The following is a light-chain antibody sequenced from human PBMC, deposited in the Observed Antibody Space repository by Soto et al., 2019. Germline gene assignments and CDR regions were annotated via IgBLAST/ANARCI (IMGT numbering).Light chain of an antibody. CDR3: GTWDSSVSEGGV. CDR1: SSTVGNNY. Sequence: QSVLTQPPSVSAAPGQRVTISCSGSSSTVGNNYVSWYQQFPGAAPKLLIYDNNKRPSGIPDRFTGSKSGTSATLDITGLQTGDEADYYCGTWDSSVSEGGVFGTGTKLTVL. CDR2: DNN. J-gene: IGLJ1*01. V-gene: IGLV1-51*01.